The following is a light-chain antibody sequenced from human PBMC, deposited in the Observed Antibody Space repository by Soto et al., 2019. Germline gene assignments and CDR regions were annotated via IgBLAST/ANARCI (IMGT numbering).Light chain of an antibody. V-gene: IGKV3-20*01. Sequence: EIVLTQSPGTLSLSTGERATLSGRAIQTVSSRYLAWYQQKPGQAPRLLMYGASNRATGIPDRFSGSGSGTDFTLTISRLEPEDFAVYFCQQYGRSPPFTFGPGTKVDIK. CDR2: GAS. CDR3: QQYGRSPPFT. J-gene: IGKJ3*01. CDR1: QTVSSRY.